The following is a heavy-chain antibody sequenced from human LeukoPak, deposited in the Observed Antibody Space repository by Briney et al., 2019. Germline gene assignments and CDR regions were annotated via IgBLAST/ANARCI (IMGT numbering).Heavy chain of an antibody. CDR2: IIAYNGNT. Sequence: GESLKISFKGSGYRFTSYGISWVRPAPGQGLEGMGWIIAYNGNTNYTQKLQGRVTMTTDTSTSTAYMELRSLRSDDTAVYYCARDGDPLGYCSGGSCQTAEYWGQGTLVTVSS. CDR3: ARDGDPLGYCSGGSCQTAEY. CDR1: GYRFTSYG. D-gene: IGHD2-15*01. V-gene: IGHV1-18*01. J-gene: IGHJ4*02.